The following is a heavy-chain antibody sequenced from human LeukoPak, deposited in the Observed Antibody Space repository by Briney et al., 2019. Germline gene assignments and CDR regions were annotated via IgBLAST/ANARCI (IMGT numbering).Heavy chain of an antibody. V-gene: IGHV4-59*01. CDR1: LGSLSSYY. CDR3: ARPRGVVDAFDI. CDR2: IYYSGST. J-gene: IGHJ3*02. Sequence: PETLSLTRTVSLGSLSSYYWSWIRPPPGKGVEWIVYIYYSGSTTYHPSLKCRVTISVDTTKNPFSLRLSSVSAADTAVYNCARPRGVVDAFDIWGQGAMVTVSS. D-gene: IGHD3-3*01.